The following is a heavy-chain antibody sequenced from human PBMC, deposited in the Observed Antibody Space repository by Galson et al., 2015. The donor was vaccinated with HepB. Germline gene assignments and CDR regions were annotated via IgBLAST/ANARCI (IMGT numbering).Heavy chain of an antibody. CDR1: GGTFGSYA. J-gene: IGHJ6*02. Sequence: SVKVSCKASGGTFGSYAISWVRQAPGQGLEWMGGIIPIFGTANYAQKFQGRVTITADESTSTAYMELSSLRSEDTAVYYCARVRLTTVTTSYYYYGMDVWGQGTTVTVSS. CDR3: ARVRLTTVTTSYYYYGMDV. V-gene: IGHV1-69*13. CDR2: IIPIFGTA. D-gene: IGHD4-17*01.